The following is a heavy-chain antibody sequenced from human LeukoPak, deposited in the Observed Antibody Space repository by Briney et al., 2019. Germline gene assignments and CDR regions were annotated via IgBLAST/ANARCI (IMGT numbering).Heavy chain of an antibody. CDR3: AREYCSSTSCYGNWFDP. D-gene: IGHD2-2*01. Sequence: ASVKVSCKASGYTFTGYYMHWVRQAPGQGLEWMGWINPNSGGKNYAQKLQGRVTMTRDTSISTAYMELSRLRSDDTAVYYCAREYCSSTSCYGNWFDPWGQGTLVTVSS. CDR2: INPNSGGK. CDR1: GYTFTGYY. J-gene: IGHJ5*02. V-gene: IGHV1-2*02.